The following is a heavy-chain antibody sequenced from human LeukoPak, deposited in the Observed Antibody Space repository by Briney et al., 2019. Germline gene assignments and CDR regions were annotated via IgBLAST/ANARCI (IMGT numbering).Heavy chain of an antibody. J-gene: IGHJ6*03. CDR2: IYTSGST. D-gene: IGHD2-2*02. CDR3: ARDKNVVVPAAIPVFGCYMDV. V-gene: IGHV4-4*07. CDR1: GGSISNYY. Sequence: SETLSLTCTVSGGSISNYYWSWIRQPAGKGLEWIGRIYTSGSTNYNPSLKSRVTMSVDTSKNQFSLKLSSVTAADTAVYYCARDKNVVVPAAIPVFGCYMDVWGKGTTVTVSS.